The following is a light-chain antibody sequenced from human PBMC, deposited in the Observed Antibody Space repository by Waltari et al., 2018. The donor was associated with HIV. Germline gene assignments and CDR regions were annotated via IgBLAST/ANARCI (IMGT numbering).Light chain of an antibody. CDR2: WAF. CDR3: QQYFYAPQT. Sequence: DNVLTQSPDSLAVSLGERATISCKSSQSVFYTSNHKDYLAWYQHKPGQPPKLLIYWAFVQESGGPERFSGSGSGTDFTLTISGVQAEDAAVYYCQQYFYAPQTFGQGTKVEIK. J-gene: IGKJ1*01. CDR1: QSVFYTSNHKDY. V-gene: IGKV4-1*01.